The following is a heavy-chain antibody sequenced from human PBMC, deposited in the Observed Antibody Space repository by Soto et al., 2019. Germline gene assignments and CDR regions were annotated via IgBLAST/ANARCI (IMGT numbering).Heavy chain of an antibody. CDR2: IKTKTNGGTL. CDR3: TKDGGNTYALTH. CDR1: GFIFSNTW. J-gene: IGHJ4*02. D-gene: IGHD3-16*01. Sequence: EVQLVESGGGLVKPGGSLRVSCAASGFIFSNTWMNWVRQAPGKGLEWVGRIKTKTNGGTLDYAAPVKGRFTISRDDTQSTLYLQMDSLKTEDTAVYYCTKDGGNTYALTHWGQGTLITVSS. V-gene: IGHV3-15*07.